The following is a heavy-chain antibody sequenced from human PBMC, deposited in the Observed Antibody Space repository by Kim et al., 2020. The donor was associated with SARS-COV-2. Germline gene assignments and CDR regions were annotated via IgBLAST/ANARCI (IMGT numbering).Heavy chain of an antibody. CDR3: ARWRNNVGNF. V-gene: IGHV3-7*01. D-gene: IGHD1-1*01. Sequence: EKNYVDTVKGRFTISRDNAKNSLCLQMNSLRAEETAIYYCARWRNNVGNFWGQGTLVTVSS. J-gene: IGHJ4*02. CDR2: EK.